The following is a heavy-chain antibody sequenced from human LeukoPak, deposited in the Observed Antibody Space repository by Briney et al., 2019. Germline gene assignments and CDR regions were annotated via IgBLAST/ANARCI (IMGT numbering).Heavy chain of an antibody. J-gene: IGHJ6*03. CDR3: ARRAGGGRTGYYYMDV. V-gene: IGHV3-30*02. CDR1: GFTFSSYG. Sequence: PGGSLRLSCAASGFTFSSYGMHWVRQAPGKGLEWVAFIRYDGSNKYYADSVKGRFTISRDNSKNTLYLQMNSLRAEDTAVYYCARRAGGGRTGYYYMDVWGKGTTVTVSS. D-gene: IGHD2-15*01. CDR2: IRYDGSNK.